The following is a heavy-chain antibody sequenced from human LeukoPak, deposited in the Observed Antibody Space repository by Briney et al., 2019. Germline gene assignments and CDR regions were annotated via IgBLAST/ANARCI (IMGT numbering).Heavy chain of an antibody. D-gene: IGHD1-26*01. J-gene: IGHJ4*02. Sequence: ASVKVSCKASGGTFSSYAISWVRQAPGQGLEWMGRIIPILGIANYAQKFQGRVTITADKSTSTAYMELSSLRSEDTAVYYCARAPRGRYSGSYYATLDYWGQGTLVTVSP. V-gene: IGHV1-69*04. CDR1: GGTFSSYA. CDR3: ARAPRGRYSGSYYATLDY. CDR2: IIPILGIA.